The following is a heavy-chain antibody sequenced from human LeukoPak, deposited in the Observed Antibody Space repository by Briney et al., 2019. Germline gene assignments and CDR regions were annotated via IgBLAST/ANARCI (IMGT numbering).Heavy chain of an antibody. CDR2: IYSDGSTT. D-gene: IGHD1-14*01. CDR1: GFTFSSYW. V-gene: IGHV3-74*01. Sequence: PGGSLRLSCAASGFTFSSYWMFCVRQAPGKGLVWVSHIYSDGSTTTYADSVKGRFTISRDNAKNTLYLQMNSLRAEDTAVYYCARGGEPAGFDIWGQGTMVTVSS. CDR3: ARGGEPAGFDI. J-gene: IGHJ3*02.